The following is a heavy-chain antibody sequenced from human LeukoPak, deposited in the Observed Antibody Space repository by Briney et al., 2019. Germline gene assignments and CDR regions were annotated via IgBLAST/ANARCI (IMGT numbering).Heavy chain of an antibody. CDR2: ISSNGSTI. J-gene: IGHJ4*02. V-gene: IGHV3-48*01. Sequence: GGSLRLSCAASALTFSDYSMNWVRQAPGKGLEWISYISSNGSTIYYAASVKGRFTISRDSAKNSLYLQMNGLRAEDTAIYYCARGPKTSYDYWGQGTLVTVSS. CDR1: ALTFSDYS. CDR3: ARGPKTSYDY. D-gene: IGHD3-16*02.